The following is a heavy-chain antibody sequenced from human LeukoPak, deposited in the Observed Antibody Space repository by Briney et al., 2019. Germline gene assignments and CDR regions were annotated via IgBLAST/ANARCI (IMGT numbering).Heavy chain of an antibody. CDR3: AGGGGYLIEK. J-gene: IGHJ4*02. D-gene: IGHD2-15*01. CDR1: GFNFGVHW. V-gene: IGHV3-7*03. Sequence: PGGSLRLSCVASGFNFGVHWMNWVRQAPGKGLEWVANIEQDGSEKFYVDSVRGRFTISRDNAKNSLYLQMDSLSAEDTALYYCAGGGGYLIEKWGQGTPVTVSS. CDR2: IEQDGSEK.